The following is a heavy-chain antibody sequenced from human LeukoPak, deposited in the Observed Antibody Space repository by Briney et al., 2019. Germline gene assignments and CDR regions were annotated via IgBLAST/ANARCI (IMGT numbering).Heavy chain of an antibody. D-gene: IGHD6-6*01. CDR3: ARGPRSSGIAARLGATYFDY. CDR2: INHSGST. Sequence: PSETLSFTCAVYGGSFSGYYWSWIRQPPGKGLEWIGEINHSGSTNYNPSLKSRVTISVDTSKNQFSLKLSSVTAADTAVYYCARGPRSSGIAARLGATYFDYWGQGTLVTVSS. V-gene: IGHV4-34*01. J-gene: IGHJ4*02. CDR1: GGSFSGYY.